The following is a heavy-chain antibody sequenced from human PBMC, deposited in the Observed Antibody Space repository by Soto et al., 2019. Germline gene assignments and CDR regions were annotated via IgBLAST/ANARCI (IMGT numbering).Heavy chain of an antibody. Sequence: QVQLVQSGAEVKKPGSSVKVSCKASGGTFSSYTISWVRQAPGQGLEWMGRIIPILGIANYAQKCQGRVTITADKSTSTANMELRSLRSEDTAVYYCARDGRYCSGGSCQGYWGQGTLVTVSS. CDR2: IIPILGIA. CDR1: GGTFSSYT. CDR3: ARDGRYCSGGSCQGY. V-gene: IGHV1-69*08. J-gene: IGHJ4*02. D-gene: IGHD2-15*01.